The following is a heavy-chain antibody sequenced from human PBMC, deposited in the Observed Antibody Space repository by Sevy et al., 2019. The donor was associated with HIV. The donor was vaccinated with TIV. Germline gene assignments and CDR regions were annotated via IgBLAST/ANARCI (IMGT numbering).Heavy chain of an antibody. CDR2: ISGSGGST. J-gene: IGHJ3*02. CDR3: AKNLSPRELTDAFDI. CDR1: GFTFSSYA. D-gene: IGHD1-26*01. Sequence: GGSLRLSCAASGFTFSSYAMSWVRQAPGKGLEWVSAISGSGGSTYYADSVKGRFSISRDNSKNTLYLQMNSLRAEDTAVYYCAKNLSPRELTDAFDIWGQGTMVTVSS. V-gene: IGHV3-23*01.